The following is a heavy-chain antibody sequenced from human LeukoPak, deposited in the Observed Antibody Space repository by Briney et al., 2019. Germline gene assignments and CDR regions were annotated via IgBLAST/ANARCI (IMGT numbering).Heavy chain of an antibody. CDR1: GGSVSSSC. CDR3: PRHLSRAFDI. D-gene: IGHD3-9*01. Sequence: SESLSLTCTVSGGSVSSSCWSWIRQPPGRGLEWIGYIYYSGTTNYNPSLKSRVTISVDMSKNQFSLKLTSVTAADTAVYYCPRHLSRAFDIWGQGTMVTVSS. J-gene: IGHJ3*02. V-gene: IGHV4-59*08. CDR2: IYYSGTT.